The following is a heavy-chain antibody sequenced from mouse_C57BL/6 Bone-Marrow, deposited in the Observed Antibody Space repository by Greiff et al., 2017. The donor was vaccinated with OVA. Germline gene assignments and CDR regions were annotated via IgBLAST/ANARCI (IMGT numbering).Heavy chain of an antibody. CDR3: TRCYYDYEGVY. CDR1: GYTFTDYE. J-gene: IGHJ2*01. CDR2: IDPETGGT. V-gene: IGHV1-15*01. D-gene: IGHD2-4*01. Sequence: VKLQQSGAELVRPGASVTLSCKASGYTFTDYEMHWVKQTPVHGLEWIGAIDPETGGTAYNQKFKGKAILTADKSSSTAYMELRSLTSEDSAVYYCTRCYYDYEGVYWGQGTTLTVSS.